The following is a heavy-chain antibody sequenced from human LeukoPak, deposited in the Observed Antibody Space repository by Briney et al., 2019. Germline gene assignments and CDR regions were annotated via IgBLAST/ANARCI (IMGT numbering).Heavy chain of an antibody. V-gene: IGHV1-69*02. CDR2: IIPILGIA. J-gene: IGHJ4*02. CDR3: ARGAAAAPDDY. Sequence: GSSVEVSCKASGGTFISYTISWVRQAPGQGLEWMGRIIPILGIANYAQKFQGRVTITADKSTSTAYMELSSLRSEDTAVYYCARGAAAAPDDYWGQGTLVTVSS. D-gene: IGHD6-13*01. CDR1: GGTFISYT.